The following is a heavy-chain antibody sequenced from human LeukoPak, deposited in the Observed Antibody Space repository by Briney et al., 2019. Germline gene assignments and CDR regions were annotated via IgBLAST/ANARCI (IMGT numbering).Heavy chain of an antibody. Sequence: GGSLRLSCAASGFSFDFYGMHWVRQAPGKGLEWVAFIRSDGSDEYYADSVKGRFTISRDNSKNTLYLQLNGLRPEDTAVYYGARDGYNWNFDHWGQGTLVTVSS. CDR1: GFSFDFYG. CDR2: IRSDGSDE. CDR3: ARDGYNWNFDH. J-gene: IGHJ4*02. D-gene: IGHD5-24*01. V-gene: IGHV3-30*02.